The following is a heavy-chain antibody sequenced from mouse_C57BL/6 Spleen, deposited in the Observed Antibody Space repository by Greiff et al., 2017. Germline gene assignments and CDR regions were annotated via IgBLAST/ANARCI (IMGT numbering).Heavy chain of an antibody. V-gene: IGHV1-61*01. J-gene: IGHJ4*01. CDR3: ARGRYSNYVDAMDY. CDR1: GYTFTSYW. D-gene: IGHD2-5*01. Sequence: QVQLQQPGAELVRPGSSVMLSCKASGYTFTSYWMDWVKQRPGQGLEWIGNIYPSDSETHYNQKFKDKATLTVDKSSSTAYMQLSSLTSEDSAVYYCARGRYSNYVDAMDYWGQGTSVTVSS. CDR2: IYPSDSET.